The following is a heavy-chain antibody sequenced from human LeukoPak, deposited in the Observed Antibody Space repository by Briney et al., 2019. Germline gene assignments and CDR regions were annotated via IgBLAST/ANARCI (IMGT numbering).Heavy chain of an antibody. CDR1: GGSISTYY. Sequence: SETLSLTCTVSGGSISTYYWSWIRQPPGKGLEWIGYIYYSGSTNYNPSLKSRVTISVDTSKNQFSLKLSSVTAADTAIYYCVRNGGSYSFDCWGQGTLVTVSS. J-gene: IGHJ4*02. CDR3: VRNGGSYSFDC. V-gene: IGHV4-59*01. D-gene: IGHD1-26*01. CDR2: IYYSGST.